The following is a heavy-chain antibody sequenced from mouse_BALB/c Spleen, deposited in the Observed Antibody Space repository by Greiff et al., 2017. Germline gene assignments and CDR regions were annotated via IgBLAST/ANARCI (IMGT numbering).Heavy chain of an antibody. V-gene: IGHV3-2*02. Sequence: EVKVEESGPGLVKPSQSLSLTCTVTGYSITSDYAWNWIRQFPGNKLEWMGYISYSGSTSYNPSLKSRISITRDTSKNQFFLQLNSVTTEDTATYYCALYGYDDWFAYWGQGTLVTVSA. CDR2: ISYSGST. CDR1: GYSITSDYA. J-gene: IGHJ3*01. D-gene: IGHD2-2*01. CDR3: ALYGYDDWFAY.